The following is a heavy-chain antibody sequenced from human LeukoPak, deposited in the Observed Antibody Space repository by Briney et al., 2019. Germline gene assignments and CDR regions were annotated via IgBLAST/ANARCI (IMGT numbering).Heavy chain of an antibody. CDR2: IYSSGNT. CDR3: ARTGAYSGSGPSWAFDI. J-gene: IGHJ3*02. D-gene: IGHD3-10*01. CDR1: GGSITNYY. V-gene: IGHV4-4*09. Sequence: SETLSLTCSLSGGSITNYYWRWIRQPPGKGLEWVALIYSSGNTEYNPSLKSRVTISLGTSNNQFSLRLTSVTASDTAVYYCARTGAYSGSGPSWAFDIWGQGTVVTVSS.